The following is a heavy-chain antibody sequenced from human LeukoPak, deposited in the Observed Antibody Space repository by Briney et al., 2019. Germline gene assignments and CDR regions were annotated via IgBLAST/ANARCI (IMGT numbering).Heavy chain of an antibody. V-gene: IGHV4-59*01. Sequence: SETLSLTCTVSGGSISSYYWSWIRQPPGKGLEWIGYIYYSGNTNYNPSLKSRVTISVDTSKNQFSLKLSSVTAADTAVYYCARVVTPNWFDPWGQGTLVTVSS. CDR1: GGSISSYY. D-gene: IGHD2-21*02. CDR3: ARVVTPNWFDP. J-gene: IGHJ5*02. CDR2: IYYSGNT.